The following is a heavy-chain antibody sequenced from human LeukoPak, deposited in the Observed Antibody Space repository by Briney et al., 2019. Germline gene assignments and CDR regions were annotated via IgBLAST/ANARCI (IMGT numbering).Heavy chain of an antibody. D-gene: IGHD5-12*01. J-gene: IGHJ4*02. CDR2: MNPNSGNT. CDR1: GYTFTSYD. CDR3: ARVRLGYSGYDSVPDFDY. V-gene: IGHV1-8*01. Sequence: ASVKVSCKASGYTFTSYDINWVRQATGQGLEWMGWMNPNSGNTGYAQKFQGRVTMTRNTSISTAYMELSSLRSEDTTVYYCARVRLGYSGYDSVPDFDYWGQGTLVTVSS.